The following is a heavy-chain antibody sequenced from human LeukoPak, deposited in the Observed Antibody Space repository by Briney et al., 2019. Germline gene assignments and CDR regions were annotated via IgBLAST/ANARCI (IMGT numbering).Heavy chain of an antibody. CDR1: GGSISSGSYY. V-gene: IGHV4-61*02. Sequence: SETLSLTCTVSGGSISSGSYYWGWIRQPAGKGLEWIGRIYTSGSTNYNPSLKSRVTISVDTSKNQFSLKLSSVTAADTAVYYCARVEGSGSYYNSYFDYWGQGTLVTVSS. CDR3: ARVEGSGSYYNSYFDY. J-gene: IGHJ4*02. D-gene: IGHD3-10*01. CDR2: IYTSGST.